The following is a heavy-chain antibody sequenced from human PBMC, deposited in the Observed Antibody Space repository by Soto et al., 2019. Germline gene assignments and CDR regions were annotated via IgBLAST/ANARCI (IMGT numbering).Heavy chain of an antibody. J-gene: IGHJ5*02. V-gene: IGHV3-23*01. CDR1: GFTFSSYA. CDR2: ISGSGGST. D-gene: IGHD3-10*01. Sequence: VQLLESGGGLVQPGGSLRLSCAASGFTFSSYAMSWVRQAPGKGLEWVSAISGSGGSTYYADSVKGRFTISRDNSKNTLYLQMNSLRAEDTAVYYCAKDPYPMVRGVILWFDPWGQGTLVTVSS. CDR3: AKDPYPMVRGVILWFDP.